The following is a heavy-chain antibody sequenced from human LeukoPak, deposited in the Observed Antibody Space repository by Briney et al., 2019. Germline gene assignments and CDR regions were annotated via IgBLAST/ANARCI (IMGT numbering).Heavy chain of an antibody. CDR3: ARDQGENYDSSGYYPY. Sequence: GGSLRLSCAASGFTVTTDHMSWVRQAPGKGLEWGSVIYSDGNTYHADSVKGRFTISRDNSKNTVHLQMNSLRAEDTALYYCARDQGENYDSSGYYPYWGQGTLVTVSS. CDR2: IYSDGNT. D-gene: IGHD3-22*01. CDR1: GFTVTTDH. V-gene: IGHV3-53*01. J-gene: IGHJ4*02.